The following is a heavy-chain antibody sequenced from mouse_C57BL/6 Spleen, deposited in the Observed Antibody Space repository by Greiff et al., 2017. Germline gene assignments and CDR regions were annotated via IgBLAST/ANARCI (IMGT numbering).Heavy chain of an antibody. J-gene: IGHJ4*01. CDR1: GFTFSDYY. Sequence: DVKLVESEGGLVQPGSSMKLSCTASGFTFSDYYMAWVRQVPEKGLEWVANINYDGSSTYYLDSLKSRFIISRDNAKNILYLQMSSLKSEDTATYYCARSGYEGYYAMDYWGQGTSVTVSS. D-gene: IGHD2-2*01. CDR2: INYDGSST. V-gene: IGHV5-16*01. CDR3: ARSGYEGYYAMDY.